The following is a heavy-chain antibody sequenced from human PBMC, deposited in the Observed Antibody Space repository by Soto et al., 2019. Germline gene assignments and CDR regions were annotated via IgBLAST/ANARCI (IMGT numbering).Heavy chain of an antibody. Sequence: SETLSLTCAVYGGSFSGYYWSWIRQPPGKGLEWIGEINHSGSTNYNPSLKSRVTISVDTSKNQFSLKRSSVTAADTAVYYCARGSGSGAFDIWGQGTMVTVSS. D-gene: IGHD1-26*01. CDR1: GGSFSGYY. CDR2: INHSGST. CDR3: ARGSGSGAFDI. V-gene: IGHV4-34*01. J-gene: IGHJ3*02.